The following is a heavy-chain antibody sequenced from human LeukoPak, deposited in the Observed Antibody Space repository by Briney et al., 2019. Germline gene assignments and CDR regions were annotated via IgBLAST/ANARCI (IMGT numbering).Heavy chain of an antibody. V-gene: IGHV3-48*03. CDR1: GFTFSSYE. J-gene: IGHJ4*02. CDR2: ISSFGNTI. CDR3: ARDLNWETY. D-gene: IGHD7-27*01. Sequence: GGSLRLSCAASGFTFSSYEMNWVRQAPGKGLEWVSYISSFGNTIYYADSVKGRFTISRDNAKNSLYLQMNSLRAEDTAVYYCARDLNWETYWGQGTLVSVSS.